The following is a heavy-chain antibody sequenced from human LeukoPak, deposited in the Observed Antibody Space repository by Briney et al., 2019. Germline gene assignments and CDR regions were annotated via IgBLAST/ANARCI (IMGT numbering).Heavy chain of an antibody. Sequence: RASVKVSCKASGYTLTGYYIHWVRQAPGQGLEWMGWINPYTGDTNYAQKFQGRVTMTRDMSTSTVYMELSSLRSEDTAVYYCARGGYGDPFDYWGQGTLVTVSS. V-gene: IGHV1-2*02. CDR3: ARGGYGDPFDY. CDR2: INPYTGDT. CDR1: GYTLTGYY. D-gene: IGHD4-17*01. J-gene: IGHJ4*02.